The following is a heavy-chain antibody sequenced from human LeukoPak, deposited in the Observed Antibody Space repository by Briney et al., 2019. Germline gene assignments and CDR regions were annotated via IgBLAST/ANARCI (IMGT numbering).Heavy chain of an antibody. J-gene: IGHJ6*03. Sequence: GGSLRLSCAVSGFALSSYAMHWVRQSPGKGLEYVSSISSIGGSTYYATSVKGRFTISRDNSKNTLYLQVGSLRAENMAVYYCARLAAAGSYYDYYVDVWEKGITVTASS. CDR2: ISSIGGST. CDR3: ARLAAAGSYYDYYVDV. D-gene: IGHD6-13*01. V-gene: IGHV3-64*01. CDR1: GFALSSYA.